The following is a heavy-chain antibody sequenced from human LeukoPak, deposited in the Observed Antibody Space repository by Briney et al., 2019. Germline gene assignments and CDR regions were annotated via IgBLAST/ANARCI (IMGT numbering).Heavy chain of an antibody. CDR1: GYTFPGYY. CDR3: ARVGSSSGDYFDY. V-gene: IGHV1-2*02. CDR2: ISPNSGGT. D-gene: IGHD6-19*01. J-gene: IGHJ4*02. Sequence: EASVKVSCKASGYTFPGYYMHWVRQAPGQGVEWMGWISPNSGGTNYAQRFQGRVTMNRDTSISTAYMELSSLRSEVTAAYYCARVGSSSGDYFDYWGQGTLVTVSS.